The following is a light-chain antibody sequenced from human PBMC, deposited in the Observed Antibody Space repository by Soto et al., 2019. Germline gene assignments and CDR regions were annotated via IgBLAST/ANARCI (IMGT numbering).Light chain of an antibody. CDR1: QSVSSN. J-gene: IGKJ1*01. CDR3: QQYNNWLRKT. CDR2: GAS. V-gene: IGKV3-15*01. Sequence: EIVMTQSPATLSVSPGERATLSCRASQSVSSNLAWYQQKPGQAPRLLIYGASTRATGIPARFSGSGSGTEFTLTISSLQSEDFAVYYCQQYNNWLRKTFGQGTEVEIK.